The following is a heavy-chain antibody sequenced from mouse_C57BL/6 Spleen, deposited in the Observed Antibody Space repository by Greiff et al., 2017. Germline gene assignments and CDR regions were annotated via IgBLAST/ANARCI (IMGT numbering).Heavy chain of an antibody. CDR1: GYTFTDYY. V-gene: IGHV1-76*01. J-gene: IGHJ3*01. D-gene: IGHD2-12*01. Sequence: VQGVESGAELVRPGASVKLSCKASGYTFTDYYINWVKQRPGQGLEWIARIYPGSGNTYYNEKFKGKATLTAEKSSSTAYMQLSSLTSEDSAVYFCARTGSYSFAYWGQGTLVTVSA. CDR2: IYPGSGNT. CDR3: ARTGSYSFAY.